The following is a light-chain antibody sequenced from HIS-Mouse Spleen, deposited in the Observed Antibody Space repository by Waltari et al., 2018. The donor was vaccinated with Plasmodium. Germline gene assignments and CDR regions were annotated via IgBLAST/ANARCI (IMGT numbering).Light chain of an antibody. CDR3: AAWDDSLSGRV. Sequence: QSVLTQPPSASGTPGQRVTISCSGSSSNIGSNYVYWYPQHPGTAPKLLIYRNNQRPSGVPDRFSGSKSGTSASLAISGLRSEDEADYYCAAWDDSLSGRVFGGGTKLTVL. J-gene: IGLJ3*02. CDR2: RNN. CDR1: SSNIGSNY. V-gene: IGLV1-47*01.